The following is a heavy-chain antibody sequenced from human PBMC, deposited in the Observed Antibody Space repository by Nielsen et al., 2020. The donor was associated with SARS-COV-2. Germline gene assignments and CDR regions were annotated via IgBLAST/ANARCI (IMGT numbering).Heavy chain of an antibody. CDR2: VSHSGST. V-gene: IGHV4-4*02. CDR1: GDSVSSHDW. CDR3: ARGDLVVVPSPLLGLGPIFYYFCLDV. Sequence: SETPSLTCAVSGDSVSSHDWWTWVRQSPGKGLEWIGEVSHSGSTNYNPSLKSRVTLSMDKSKNQFSLRLTSVSAADTAVYFCARGDLVVVPSPLLGLGPIFYYFCLDVWGKGTTVIVSS. D-gene: IGHD2-2*02. J-gene: IGHJ6*03.